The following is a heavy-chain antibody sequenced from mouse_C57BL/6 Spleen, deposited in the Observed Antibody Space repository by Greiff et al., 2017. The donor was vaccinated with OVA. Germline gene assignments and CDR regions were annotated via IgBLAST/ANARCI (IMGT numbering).Heavy chain of an antibody. Sequence: EVKLMESGPELAKPGASVKISCKASGYSFTDYNMNWVKQSNGKSLEWIGVINPNYGTTSYNQKFKGKATLTVDQSSSTAYMQLNSLTSEDSAVYYCARDYYGSSYGRNFDYWGQGTTLTVSS. D-gene: IGHD1-1*01. CDR3: ARDYYGSSYGRNFDY. V-gene: IGHV1-39*01. J-gene: IGHJ2*01. CDR1: GYSFTDYN. CDR2: INPNYGTT.